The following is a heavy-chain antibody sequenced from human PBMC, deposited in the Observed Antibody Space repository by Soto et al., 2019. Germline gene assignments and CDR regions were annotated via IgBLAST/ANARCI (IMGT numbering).Heavy chain of an antibody. V-gene: IGHV3-7*01. CDR1: GFTFRDYA. CDR3: ARDSLAFNWGGTNSDAFDI. J-gene: IGHJ3*02. Sequence: PGGSLRLSCMASGFTFRDYAISWVRQAPGKGLEWVANIKQDGSEKYYVDSVKGRFTISRDNAKNSLYLQMNSLRAEDTAVYYCARDSLAFNWGGTNSDAFDIWGQGTMVTVSS. D-gene: IGHD1-7*01. CDR2: IKQDGSEK.